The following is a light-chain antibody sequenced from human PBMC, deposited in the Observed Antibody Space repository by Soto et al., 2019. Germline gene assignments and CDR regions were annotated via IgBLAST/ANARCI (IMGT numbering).Light chain of an antibody. V-gene: IGLV1-44*01. CDR1: SSKIGTNT. J-gene: IGLJ2*01. CDR3: AAWDGSLDVVL. Sequence: QSVLTQPPSASGTPGQRVTISCSGSSSKIGTNTVNWYQQFPGSAPQLLLYNTNQRPSGVPGRFSGSKSGTSASLAISGLQSEEEADYYCAAWDGSLDVVLFGGGTKVTVL. CDR2: NTN.